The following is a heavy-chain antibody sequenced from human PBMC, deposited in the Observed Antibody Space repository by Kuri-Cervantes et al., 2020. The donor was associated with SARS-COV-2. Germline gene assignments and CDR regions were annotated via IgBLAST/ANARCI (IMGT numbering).Heavy chain of an antibody. J-gene: IGHJ4*02. V-gene: IGHV1-46*01. CDR1: GFTFTSSA. Sequence: ASVKVSCKASGFTFTSSAVQWVRQAPGQGLEWMGIINPSGGSTSYAQKFQGRVTMTRDTSTSTVYMELSSLRSEDTAVYYCARAKQQLPSDYWGQGTLVTVSS. D-gene: IGHD6-13*01. CDR2: INPSGGST. CDR3: ARAKQQLPSDY.